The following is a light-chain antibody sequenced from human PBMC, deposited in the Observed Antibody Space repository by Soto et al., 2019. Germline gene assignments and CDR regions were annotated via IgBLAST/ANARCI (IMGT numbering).Light chain of an antibody. CDR3: QTWGTAIRVV. J-gene: IGLJ2*01. CDR1: RGHSNYA. CDR2: LNSDGSH. V-gene: IGLV4-69*01. Sequence: QLVLTQSPSASASLGASVTLTCTLSRGHSNYAIAWHQQHPEKGPRYLMKLNSDGSHTKGDGIPDRFSGSSSGAERYLTISSLQSEDEGDYYCQTWGTAIRVVFGGGTKLTVL.